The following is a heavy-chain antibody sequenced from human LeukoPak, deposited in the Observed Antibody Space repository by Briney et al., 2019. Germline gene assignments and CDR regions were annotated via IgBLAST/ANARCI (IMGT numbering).Heavy chain of an antibody. CDR1: GGSISSGSYY. Sequence: PSQTLSLTCTVSGGSISSGSYYWSWIRQPAGKGLEWIGRIYTSGSTNYNPSLKSRVTISVDTSKNQFSPKLSSVTAADTAVYYCAREYPYYYDSSGYYYGHYYYYMDVWGKGTTVTVSS. CDR2: IYTSGST. CDR3: AREYPYYYDSSGYYYGHYYYYMDV. D-gene: IGHD3-22*01. V-gene: IGHV4-61*02. J-gene: IGHJ6*03.